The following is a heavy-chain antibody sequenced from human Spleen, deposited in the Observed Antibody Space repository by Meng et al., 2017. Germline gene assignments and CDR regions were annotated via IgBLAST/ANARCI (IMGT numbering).Heavy chain of an antibody. CDR3: ARVPN. J-gene: IGHJ4*02. CDR1: GFGFSTYA. Sequence: QVQLVESGGYVVQPGSSLRLSCVDSGFGFSTYAMHWVRQAPGKGLEWVAMAGHDGQSACYANFVKGRFTISKDNSKNTLYLQMNSLRAEDTAVYFCARVPNWGQGTLVTVSS. CDR2: AGHDGQSA. V-gene: IGHV3-30*14.